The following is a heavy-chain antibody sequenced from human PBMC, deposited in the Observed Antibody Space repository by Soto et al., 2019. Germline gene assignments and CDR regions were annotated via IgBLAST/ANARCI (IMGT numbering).Heavy chain of an antibody. CDR1: GGSISSGGYY. CDR3: AREQLARGTNWFDP. CDR2: IYYSGST. V-gene: IGHV4-31*03. J-gene: IGHJ5*02. D-gene: IGHD6-6*01. Sequence: QVQLQESGPGLVKPSQTLSLTCTVSGGSISSGGYYWSWIRQHPGKGLEWIGYIYYSGSTYYNPSLKGRVTISVDTSKNQFSLKLSSVTAADTAVYYCAREQLARGTNWFDPWGQGTLVTVSS.